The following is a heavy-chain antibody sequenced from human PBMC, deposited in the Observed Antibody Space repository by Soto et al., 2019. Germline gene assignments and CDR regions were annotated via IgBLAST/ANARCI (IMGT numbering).Heavy chain of an antibody. CDR3: ARVFCSNGVCYMGHFDY. Sequence: DVQLLESGGGLVQPGGSLRLSCATPGFPFSPYAMTWVRQAPGKGLEWASGISDGGGSTYYADSVKGRFTISRDTSKNTLYLHMNSLRAEDTAVYYCARVFCSNGVCYMGHFDYWGQGTLVTVSS. CDR2: ISDGGGST. J-gene: IGHJ4*02. CDR1: GFPFSPYA. D-gene: IGHD2-8*01. V-gene: IGHV3-23*01.